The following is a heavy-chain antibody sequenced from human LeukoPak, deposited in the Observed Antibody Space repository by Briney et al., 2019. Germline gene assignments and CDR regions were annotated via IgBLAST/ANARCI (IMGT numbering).Heavy chain of an antibody. CDR1: GYTFTSYY. CDR3: ARGLVVRKRYYYYYYMDV. CDR2: INPSGGST. J-gene: IGHJ6*03. V-gene: IGHV1-46*01. D-gene: IGHD3-22*01. Sequence: ASVKVSCKASGYTFTSYYMHWVRQAPGQGLEWMGIINPSGGSTSYAQKFQGRVTITRNTSISTAYMELSSLRSEDTAVYYCARGLVVRKRYYYYYYMDVWGKGTTVTVSS.